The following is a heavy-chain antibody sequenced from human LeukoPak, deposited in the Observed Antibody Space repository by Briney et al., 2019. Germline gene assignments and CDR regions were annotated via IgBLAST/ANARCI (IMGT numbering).Heavy chain of an antibody. V-gene: IGHV3-48*01. CDR2: ISRSSSTI. CDR3: ARDSRQQLSH. CDR1: GFTFSSYA. D-gene: IGHD6-13*01. J-gene: IGHJ4*02. Sequence: GGSLRLSCAASGFTFSSYAVNWVRQAPGKGLEWVSYISRSSSTIYYADSVKGRFTISRDNAKNSLYLQMNSLRAEDTAVYYCARDSRQQLSHWGQGTLVTVSS.